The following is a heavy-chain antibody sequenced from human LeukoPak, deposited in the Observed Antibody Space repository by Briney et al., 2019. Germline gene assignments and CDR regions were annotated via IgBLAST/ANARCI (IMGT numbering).Heavy chain of an antibody. J-gene: IGHJ4*02. D-gene: IGHD1-20*01. Sequence: PGGSLRLSWAASGFTVSSNYMSWVRQAPGKWLEWVSVIYSGGSTYYADSVKGRFTISRDNSKNTLYLQMNSLRAEDTAVYYCARGTNWSPLDFDHWGQGTLVTVSS. CDR1: GFTVSSNY. CDR2: IYSGGST. CDR3: ARGTNWSPLDFDH. V-gene: IGHV3-53*01.